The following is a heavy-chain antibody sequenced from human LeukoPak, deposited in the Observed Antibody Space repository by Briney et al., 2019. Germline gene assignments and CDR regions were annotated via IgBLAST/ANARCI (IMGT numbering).Heavy chain of an antibody. D-gene: IGHD3-22*01. CDR2: MYTGGST. J-gene: IGHJ4*02. Sequence: GGSLRLSCAASGFTISTNYMSWVRQAPGKGLEWVSVMYTGGSTYYADSVKGRFTISRDNSKNTLYLQTNSLRAEDTALYYCARAPFYYDSSGYPYFDGWGQGTLVTVSS. CDR3: ARAPFYYDSSGYPYFDG. CDR1: GFTISTNY. V-gene: IGHV3-53*01.